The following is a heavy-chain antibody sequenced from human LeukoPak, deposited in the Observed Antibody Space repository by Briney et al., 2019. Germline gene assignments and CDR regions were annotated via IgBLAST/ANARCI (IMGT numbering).Heavy chain of an antibody. V-gene: IGHV3-21*01. CDR3: ATSGYTNKFDY. CDR2: ISSSSYI. Sequence: GGSLRLSCAASGFTFSSFRMNWVRQAPGEGLEWVSSISSSSYIYYADSVRGRFTISRDDAKNSLYLQMHSLSAEDTAVYYCATSGYTNKFDYWGQGTLVTVSS. J-gene: IGHJ4*02. D-gene: IGHD5-12*01. CDR1: GFTFSSFR.